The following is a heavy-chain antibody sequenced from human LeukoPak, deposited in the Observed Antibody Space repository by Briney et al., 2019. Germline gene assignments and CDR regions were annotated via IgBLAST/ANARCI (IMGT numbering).Heavy chain of an antibody. D-gene: IGHD6-13*01. J-gene: IGHJ5*02. CDR3: AIAAAGTLTDWFDP. V-gene: IGHV1-2*02. Sequence: ASVKVSCKASGYTFTGYYMHWVRQAPGQGLEWMGWINPNSGGTNYAQKFQGRVTMTRDTSTSTVYMELSSLRSEDTAVYYCAIAAAGTLTDWFDPWGREPWSPSPQ. CDR1: GYTFTGYY. CDR2: INPNSGGT.